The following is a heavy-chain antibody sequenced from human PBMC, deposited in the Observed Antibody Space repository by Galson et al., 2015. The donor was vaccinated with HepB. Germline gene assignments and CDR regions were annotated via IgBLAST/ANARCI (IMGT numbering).Heavy chain of an antibody. D-gene: IGHD6-13*01. CDR3: ARDLREAAAGYDWFDP. J-gene: IGHJ5*02. CDR1: GFTFSDYY. V-gene: IGHV3-11*01. CDR2: ISSRGTII. Sequence: SLRLSCAVSGFTFSDYYMTWIRQAPGKGLEWVSYISSRGTIIHYADSVKGRFTISRDNAKNSLYLQMNSLRAEDTAVYYCARDLREAAAGYDWFDPWGQGTLVTVSS.